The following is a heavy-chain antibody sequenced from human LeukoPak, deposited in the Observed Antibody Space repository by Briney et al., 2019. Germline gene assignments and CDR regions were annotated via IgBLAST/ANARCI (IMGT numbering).Heavy chain of an antibody. CDR3: AKDSFSYNGIFDALDV. CDR2: TAPV. CDR1: GFTFSSYT. Sequence: PGGSLRLSCAASGFTFSSYTMHWVRQIPGERPEWVSSTAPVHYADSVKGRFTISRDDSKSTLFLQMNSLRAEDTAIYYCAKDSFSYNGIFDALDVWGQGTMVTVSS. J-gene: IGHJ3*01. D-gene: IGHD2-8*01. V-gene: IGHV3-23*01.